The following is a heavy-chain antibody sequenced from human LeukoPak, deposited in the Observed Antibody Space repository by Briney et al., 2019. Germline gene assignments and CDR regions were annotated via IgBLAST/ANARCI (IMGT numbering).Heavy chain of an antibody. V-gene: IGHV3-48*01. CDR3: ARADYYDNAFDI. CDR2: ISSSSSTI. CDR1: GFTFSSYS. D-gene: IGHD3-22*01. J-gene: IGHJ3*02. Sequence: GGSLRLSCAASGFTFSSYSMNWVHQAPGKGLEWVSYISSSSSTIYYADSVKGRFTISRDNAKNSLYLQMNSLRAEDTAVYYCARADYYDNAFDIWGQGTMVTVSS.